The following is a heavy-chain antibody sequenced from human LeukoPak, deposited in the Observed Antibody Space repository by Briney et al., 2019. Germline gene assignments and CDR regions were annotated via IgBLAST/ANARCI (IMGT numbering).Heavy chain of an antibody. D-gene: IGHD1-1*01. CDR3: SRELGGTSGY. CDR1: GGTFSSYA. J-gene: IGHJ4*02. Sequence: GASVKASCKASGGTFSSYAISWVRQAPGKGLEWMGRIIPIFGTANYAQKFQGRVTITTDESTSTAYMELSSLRSEDRAVSYCSRELGGTSGYWGQGTLVTVSS. CDR2: IIPIFGTA. V-gene: IGHV1-69*05.